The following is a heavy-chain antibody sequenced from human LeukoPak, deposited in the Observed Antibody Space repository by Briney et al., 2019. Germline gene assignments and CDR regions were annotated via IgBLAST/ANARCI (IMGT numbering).Heavy chain of an antibody. CDR2: IKSKTDGGTT. Sequence: GGSLRLSCAASGFTFSNAWMSWFGQAQGKGWEWVGRIKSKTDGGTTDYAAPVKGRFTISRDDSRNTLYLQMNSLKTEDTAVYYCTTDHTVAGGPYFDYWGQGTLVTVSS. J-gene: IGHJ4*02. CDR1: GFTFSNAW. V-gene: IGHV3-15*01. CDR3: TTDHTVAGGPYFDY. D-gene: IGHD6-19*01.